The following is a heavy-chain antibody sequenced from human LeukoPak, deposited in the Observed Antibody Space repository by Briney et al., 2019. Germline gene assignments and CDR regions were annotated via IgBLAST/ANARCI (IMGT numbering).Heavy chain of an antibody. D-gene: IGHD3-16*02. CDR3: ARDRVTFGGVIVIDLLDAFDI. V-gene: IGHV3-30-3*01. Sequence: GGSLRLSCAASGFTFSSYAMHWVRQAPGKGLEWVAVISYGGSNKYYADSVKGRFTISRDNSKNTLYLQMNSLRAEDTAVYYCARDRVTFGGVIVIDLLDAFDIWGQGTMVTVSS. CDR2: ISYGGSNK. CDR1: GFTFSSYA. J-gene: IGHJ3*02.